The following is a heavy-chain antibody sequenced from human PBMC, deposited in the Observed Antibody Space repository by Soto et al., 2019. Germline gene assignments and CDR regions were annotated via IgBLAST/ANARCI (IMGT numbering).Heavy chain of an antibody. CDR2: VSASGLNT. Sequence: PGGSLRLSCAASGFTFSTYAMAWVRQAPGKGLEWVSGVSASGLNTDYADPVKGRFYISRDNSKNTVSLHMNSLRAEDTALYYCVKDRRWRTSGYFFDYWGQGTLVTVS. J-gene: IGHJ4*02. CDR1: GFTFSTYA. D-gene: IGHD1-1*01. CDR3: VKDRRWRTSGYFFDY. V-gene: IGHV3-23*01.